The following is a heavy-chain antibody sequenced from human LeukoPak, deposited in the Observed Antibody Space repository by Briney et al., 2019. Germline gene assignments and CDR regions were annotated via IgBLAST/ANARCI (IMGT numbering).Heavy chain of an antibody. V-gene: IGHV3-23*01. CDR1: GFTFSSYA. D-gene: IGHD3-10*01. CDR2: ISGSGGST. J-gene: IGHJ4*02. CDR3: AKAYGSASFDY. Sequence: GSLRLSCAASGFTFSSYAMSWVRQAPGKGLEWVSAISGSGGSTYHADSVKGRFTISRDNSKNTLYLQMNSLRAEGTAIYYCAKAYGSASFDYWGQGTLVTVSS.